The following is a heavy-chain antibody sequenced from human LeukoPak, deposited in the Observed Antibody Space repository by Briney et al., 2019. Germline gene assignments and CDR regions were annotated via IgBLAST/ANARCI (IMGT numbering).Heavy chain of an antibody. Sequence: PGGSVRLSCAASGFIFSNFAMHWVRQAPGKGLEWVAVIAADGRDKHHADSVKGRFTISRDSSKNAVYLQMNSLRTEDTAVYYCARDRQRAALYDFDHWGQESQGTVSS. D-gene: IGHD2-2*02. CDR1: GFIFSNFA. CDR2: IAADGRDK. CDR3: ARDRQRAALYDFDH. J-gene: IGHJ4*02. V-gene: IGHV3-30*04.